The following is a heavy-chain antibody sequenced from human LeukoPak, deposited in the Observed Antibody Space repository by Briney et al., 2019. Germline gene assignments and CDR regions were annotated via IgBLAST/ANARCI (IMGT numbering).Heavy chain of an antibody. J-gene: IGHJ5*02. CDR2: INPNSGGT. D-gene: IGHD3-3*01. CDR3: ARDTIFGVVIKSSPPLFDP. V-gene: IGHV1-2*02. Sequence: GALVKVSCKASGYTFTGYYMHWVRQAPGQGLEWMGWINPNSGGTNYAQKFQGRVTMTRDTSISTAYMELSRLRSDDTAVYYCARDTIFGVVIKSSPPLFDPWGQGTLVTVSS. CDR1: GYTFTGYY.